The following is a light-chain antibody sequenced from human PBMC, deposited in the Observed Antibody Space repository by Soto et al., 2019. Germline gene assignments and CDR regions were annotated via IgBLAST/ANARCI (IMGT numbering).Light chain of an antibody. Sequence: HSVLTQPPSASGTPGQRVTVSCSGSTSNIGSNPVNWYQHLPGTAPKLVVYSNNQRPSGVPDRFSGSKSGTSASLAIRGLQSEDEADYYCAAWDDSLNGVLFGGGTKLTVL. CDR1: TSNIGSNP. CDR3: AAWDDSLNGVL. V-gene: IGLV1-44*01. CDR2: SNN. J-gene: IGLJ2*01.